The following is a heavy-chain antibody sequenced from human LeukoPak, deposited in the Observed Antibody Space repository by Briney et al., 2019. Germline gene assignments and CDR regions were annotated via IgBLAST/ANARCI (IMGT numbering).Heavy chain of an antibody. CDR3: AREVERYNWFDP. J-gene: IGHJ5*02. CDR2: ISSSSSYI. V-gene: IGHV3-21*01. Sequence: GGSLRLSCAASGFTFSSYGMNWVRQAPGKGLEWVSSISSSSSYIYYAGSVKGRFTISRDNAKNSLYLQMNSLRAEDTAVYYCAREVERYNWFDPWGQGTLVSVSS. CDR1: GFTFSSYG. D-gene: IGHD1-1*01.